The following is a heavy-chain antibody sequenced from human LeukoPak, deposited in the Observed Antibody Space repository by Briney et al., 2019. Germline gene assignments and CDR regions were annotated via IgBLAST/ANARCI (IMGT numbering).Heavy chain of an antibody. Sequence: GRTLRLSCAASGFTFSSYGMSWVRQAPGKGLEWVSAISGSGGSTYYADSVKGRFTISRDNSKNTLYLQMNSLRAEDTAVYYCAKGNWAAAGTFDYWGQGTLVTVSS. CDR2: ISGSGGST. D-gene: IGHD6-13*01. J-gene: IGHJ4*02. CDR3: AKGNWAAAGTFDY. V-gene: IGHV3-23*01. CDR1: GFTFSSYG.